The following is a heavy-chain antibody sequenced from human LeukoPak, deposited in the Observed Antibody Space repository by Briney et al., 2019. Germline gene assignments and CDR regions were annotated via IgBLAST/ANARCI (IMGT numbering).Heavy chain of an antibody. Sequence: SVKVSCKASGGTFSSYGISWVRQPPGQGLEWRGGIIPIFDTANYAQKFQGRVTITADDSTSTAYMELSRLRYEDTAVYCCASDHYGSGSPAFYYWGQGTLVTVSS. J-gene: IGHJ4*02. CDR3: ASDHYGSGSPAFYY. CDR2: IIPIFDTA. V-gene: IGHV1-69*13. CDR1: GGTFSSYG. D-gene: IGHD3-10*01.